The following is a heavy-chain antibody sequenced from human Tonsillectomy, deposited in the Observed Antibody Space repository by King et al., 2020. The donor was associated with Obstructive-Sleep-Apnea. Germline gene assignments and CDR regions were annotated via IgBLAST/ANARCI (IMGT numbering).Heavy chain of an antibody. Sequence: ITLKESGPTLVKPTQTLTLTCTFSGFSLNTSGVGVGWIRQPPGKALEWLALFFWDDDKRYSPSLKSRLIITKDTSKNQGVLTLTNMDPVDTATYYCGHSPHYYDSSGYLGNFDFWGQGTLVTVSS. D-gene: IGHD3-22*01. CDR3: GHSPHYYDSSGYLGNFDF. CDR1: GFSLNTSGVG. V-gene: IGHV2-5*02. J-gene: IGHJ4*02. CDR2: FFWDDDK.